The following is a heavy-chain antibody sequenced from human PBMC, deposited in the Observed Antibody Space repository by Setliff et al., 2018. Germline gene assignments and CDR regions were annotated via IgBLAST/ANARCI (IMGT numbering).Heavy chain of an antibody. V-gene: IGHV4-61*02. CDR3: ARGGYRYGLGGFPLDY. J-gene: IGHJ4*02. CDR2: IYTSGST. D-gene: IGHD5-18*01. Sequence: PSETLSLTCTVSGGSISRGSYDWSWIRQPAGKGLEWIGRIYTSGSTNYNPSLKSRVTISVDTSKNQFSLKLSSVTAADTAVYYCARGGYRYGLGGFPLDYWGQGTLVTVSS. CDR1: GGSISRGSYD.